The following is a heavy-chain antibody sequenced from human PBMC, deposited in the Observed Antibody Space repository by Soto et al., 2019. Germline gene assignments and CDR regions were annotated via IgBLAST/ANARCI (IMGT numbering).Heavy chain of an antibody. D-gene: IGHD6-6*01. Sequence: QVQLVQSGAAVKKPGSSVKVSCKASGGTFSSYTISWVRQAPGQGLEWMGRIIPILGIANYAQKFQGRVTITADKTTSTAYMELSSLRSEDTAVYYCARPSKYSSSSPFDYWGQGTLVTVSS. V-gene: IGHV1-69*02. CDR1: GGTFSSYT. CDR2: IIPILGIA. CDR3: ARPSKYSSSSPFDY. J-gene: IGHJ4*02.